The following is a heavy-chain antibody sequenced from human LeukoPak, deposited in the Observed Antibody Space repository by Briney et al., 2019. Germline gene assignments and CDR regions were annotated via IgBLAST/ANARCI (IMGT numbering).Heavy chain of an antibody. V-gene: IGHV4-4*07. CDR3: ARMITAGQNYFDY. CDR2: IYSSGNA. J-gene: IGHJ4*02. CDR1: GASISNYY. Sequence: SETLSLTCTVSGASISNYYWTWIRQPAGEGLEWIGRIYSSGNANYNPSLKSRVTMSVDTSKNQFSLKLRSVTAADTAVYYCARMITAGQNYFDYWGQGTLVTVSS. D-gene: IGHD6-13*01.